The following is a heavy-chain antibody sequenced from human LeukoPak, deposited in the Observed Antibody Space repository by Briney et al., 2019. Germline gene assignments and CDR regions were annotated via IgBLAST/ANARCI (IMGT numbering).Heavy chain of an antibody. CDR1: GYTFTSYD. D-gene: IGHD2-2*01. J-gene: IGHJ5*02. CDR2: MNPNSGNT. CDR3: ARGYCSSTSCYLYWFDP. Sequence: ASVTVSCKASGYTFTSYDINWVRQATGQGREWMGWMNPNSGNTGYAQKFQGRVTMTRNTSISTAYMELSSLRSGDTAVYYCARGYCSSTSCYLYWFDPWGQGTLVTVSS. V-gene: IGHV1-8*01.